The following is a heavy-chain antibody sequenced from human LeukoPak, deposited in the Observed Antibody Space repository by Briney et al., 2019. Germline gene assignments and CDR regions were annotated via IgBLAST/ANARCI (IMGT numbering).Heavy chain of an antibody. V-gene: IGHV1-18*04. CDR2: ISAYNGNT. CDR1: GYTFTDYY. D-gene: IGHD3-16*01. CDR3: ARSKGGYMDV. Sequence: ASVKVSCKASGYTFTDYYIHWVRQAPGQGLEWMGWISAYNGNTNYAQKLQGRVTMTTDTSTSTAYMELRSLRSDDTAVYYCARSKGGYMDVWGKGTTVTISS. J-gene: IGHJ6*03.